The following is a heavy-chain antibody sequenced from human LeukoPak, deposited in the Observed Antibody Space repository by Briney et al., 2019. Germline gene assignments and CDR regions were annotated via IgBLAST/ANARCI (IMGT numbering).Heavy chain of an antibody. J-gene: IGHJ3*02. Sequence: ASVKVSCKASGYTFTSYYLHWVRQAPGQGLEWMGIINPSGGTGYAQKFQGRVSMTRDTSTSTVYMVLSSLRSEDTAVYYCARTKKVSWGNNDGFDIWGQGTMVTVSS. V-gene: IGHV1-46*01. CDR3: ARTKKVSWGNNDGFDI. CDR1: GYTFTSYY. D-gene: IGHD3-16*01. CDR2: INPSGGT.